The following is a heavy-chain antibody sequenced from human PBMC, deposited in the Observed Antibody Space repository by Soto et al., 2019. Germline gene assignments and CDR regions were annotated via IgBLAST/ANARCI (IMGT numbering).Heavy chain of an antibody. D-gene: IGHD4-17*01. CDR3: ASTLYGDDVDY. CDR1: RYTFTSYD. V-gene: IGHV1-8*01. J-gene: IGHJ4*02. Sequence: QVQLVQSWAEVKEPGASVKVSCKASRYTFTSYDINWVRQATGQGHEWMGWMNPNSGNIDYAQKFQGRVTMTRNTSISTAYMELSRLTSEDTAVYYCASTLYGDDVDYWGQGTLVTVSS. CDR2: MNPNSGNI.